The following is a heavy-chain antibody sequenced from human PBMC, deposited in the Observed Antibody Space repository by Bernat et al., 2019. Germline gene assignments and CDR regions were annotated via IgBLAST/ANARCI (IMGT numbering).Heavy chain of an antibody. D-gene: IGHD1-26*01. Sequence: EVQLVESGGGLVQPGGSLRLSCAASGFTFSSYWMHWVRQAPGKGLVWVSRINTDGSSISYADSVKGRFTISRDNAKNTLYLQMNSLRAEDTAVYHCTRMYSGSHNPYNHYGMDVWGQWTTVTVSS. CDR1: GFTFSSYW. V-gene: IGHV3-74*01. CDR2: INTDGSSI. CDR3: TRMYSGSHNPYNHYGMDV. J-gene: IGHJ6*02.